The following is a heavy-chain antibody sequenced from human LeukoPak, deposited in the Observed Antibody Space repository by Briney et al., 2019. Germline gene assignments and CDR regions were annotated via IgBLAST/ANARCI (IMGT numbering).Heavy chain of an antibody. CDR1: GFSLSTSGMR. CDR3: ARTSRYYGMDV. V-gene: IGHV2-70*04. CDR2: IDWDDDK. Sequence: SGPTLVNPTHTLTLTCAFSGFSLSTSGMRVSWIRQPPGKALEWLARIDWDDDKYYSTSLKTRLTISKDTSKNQVVLTMTNMDPVDTATYYCARTSRYYGMDVWGQGTTVTVSS. J-gene: IGHJ6*02.